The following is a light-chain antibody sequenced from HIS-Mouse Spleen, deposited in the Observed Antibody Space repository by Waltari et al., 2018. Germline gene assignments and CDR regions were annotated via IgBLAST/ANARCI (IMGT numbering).Light chain of an antibody. Sequence: QSALTQPASVSGSPGQSITISCPGTSSDVGGYNHVPWYQQHPGKAPKLMIYDVSNRPSGVSNRFSGSKSGNTASLTISGLQAEDEADYYCSSYTSSSTLLFGGGTKLTVL. V-gene: IGLV2-14*03. CDR2: DVS. CDR1: SSDVGGYNH. CDR3: SSYTSSSTLL. J-gene: IGLJ2*01.